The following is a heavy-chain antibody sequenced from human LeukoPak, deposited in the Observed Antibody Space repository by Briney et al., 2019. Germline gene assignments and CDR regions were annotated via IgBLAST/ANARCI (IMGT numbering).Heavy chain of an antibody. CDR1: GGTFSSYT. CDR3: AREAPVLWFGELAVRTNWFDP. J-gene: IGHJ5*02. Sequence: SVKVSCKASGGTFSSYTISWVRQAPGQGLEWMGGIIPIFGTANYAQKFQGRVTITTDESTSTAYMELSSLRSEDTAVYYCAREAPVLWFGELAVRTNWFDPWGQGTLVTVSS. V-gene: IGHV1-69*05. D-gene: IGHD3-10*01. CDR2: IIPIFGTA.